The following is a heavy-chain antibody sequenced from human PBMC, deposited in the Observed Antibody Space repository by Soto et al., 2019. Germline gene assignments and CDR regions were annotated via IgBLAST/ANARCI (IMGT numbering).Heavy chain of an antibody. D-gene: IGHD3-10*01. Sequence: VGSLRLSCAASGFTFSIYSMNWVRQAPGKGLEWVSSISSSSSYIYYADSVKGRFTISRDNAKNSLYLQMNSLRAEDTAVYYCAREDNGVPLVHYFDYWGQGTLVTVSS. CDR2: ISSSSSYI. V-gene: IGHV3-21*01. CDR1: GFTFSIYS. CDR3: AREDNGVPLVHYFDY. J-gene: IGHJ4*02.